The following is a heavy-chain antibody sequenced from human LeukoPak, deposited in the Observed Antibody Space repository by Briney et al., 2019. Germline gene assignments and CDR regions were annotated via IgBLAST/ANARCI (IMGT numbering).Heavy chain of an antibody. CDR1: GYFFSTHW. J-gene: IGHJ4*02. D-gene: IGHD6-19*01. CDR3: ATRYTSGRGFFDY. V-gene: IGHV5-51*01. Sequence: GESMKISCKASGYFFSTHWTGCVRQTPEKGLEWTGIIYPGDSDTRYSPSFQGQATISADKSISTAYLQWSSLRASDTAIYYCATRYTSGRGFFDYWGQGTLVTVSS. CDR2: IYPGDSDT.